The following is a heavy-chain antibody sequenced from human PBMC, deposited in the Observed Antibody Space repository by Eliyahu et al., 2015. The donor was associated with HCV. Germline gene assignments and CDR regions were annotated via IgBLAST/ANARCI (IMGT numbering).Heavy chain of an antibody. CDR1: GXSISSYY. J-gene: IGHJ5*02. CDR2: IYYTGST. D-gene: IGHD6-19*01. Sequence: VQLQESGPGLVKPSETLSLTCTVSGXSISSYYWSWIRQPPGKGLEWIAYIYYTGSTHYNPSLKSRVTMSLDTSKNQLSLKLSSVTAADTAVYYCASGGGGIAVAGTGGWFDPWGQGTLVTVSS. V-gene: IGHV4-59*12. CDR3: ASGGGGIAVAGTGGWFDP.